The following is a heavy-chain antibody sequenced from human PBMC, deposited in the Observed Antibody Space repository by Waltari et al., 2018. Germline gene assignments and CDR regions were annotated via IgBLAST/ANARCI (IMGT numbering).Heavy chain of an antibody. V-gene: IGHV4-39*07. D-gene: IGHD3-16*02. CDR2: IYYSGST. J-gene: IGHJ4*02. CDR3: ARDSYDYICGSYRLSDY. Sequence: QLQLQESGPGLVKPSENLSLPCTVSGGSIRSSSYDWGWVRPTQGKGLEWIGRIYYSGSTYYNPALKSRVTISVDTSKNQFSLKLSSVTAADTAVYYCARDSYDYICGSYRLSDYWGQGTLVTVSS. CDR1: GGSIRSSSYD.